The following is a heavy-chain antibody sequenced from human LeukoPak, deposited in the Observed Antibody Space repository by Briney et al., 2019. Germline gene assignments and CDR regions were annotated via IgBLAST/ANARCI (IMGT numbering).Heavy chain of an antibody. J-gene: IGHJ4*02. CDR2: IKQDGNKK. V-gene: IGHV3-7*01. D-gene: IGHD1-1*01. Sequence: GGPLRLSCAASGFTFSTYWVSWVRQAPGKGLEWVASIKQDGNKKYYVDSVKGRFTISRDNAENSLYLQMNSLRAEDTAVYYCARHGYYYFDYWGQGTLVTVSS. CDR3: ARHGYYYFDY. CDR1: GFTFSTYW.